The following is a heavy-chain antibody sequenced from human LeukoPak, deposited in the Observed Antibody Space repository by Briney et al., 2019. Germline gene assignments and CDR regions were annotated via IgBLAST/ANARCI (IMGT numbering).Heavy chain of an antibody. CDR3: AKDWYYYDSSGYYDY. Sequence: ASVKVSCKASGYTFTDYYMHWVRQAPGQGLEWVGWINPNSGGTNYAQKFQGRVSMTRGTTISTAYMELSRLRSDDTAVYYCAKDWYYYDSSGYYDYWGQGTLVTVSS. CDR1: GYTFTDYY. V-gene: IGHV1-2*02. CDR2: INPNSGGT. D-gene: IGHD3-22*01. J-gene: IGHJ4*02.